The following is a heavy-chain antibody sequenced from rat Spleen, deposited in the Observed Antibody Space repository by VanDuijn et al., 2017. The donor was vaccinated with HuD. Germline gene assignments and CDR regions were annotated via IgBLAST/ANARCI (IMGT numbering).Heavy chain of an antibody. V-gene: IGHV5-25*01. CDR2: ISYDGCNT. CDR3: ARRGYSGDFDY. Sequence: VQLKESGPGLVQPSQTLSLTCTVSGFSLITYHISWVRQPPGKGLEWVASISYDGCNTYYRDSVKGRFTISRDNAKNTLYLQMDSLRAEDTATDYCARRGYSGDFDYWGQGVMVTVSS. CDR1: GFSLITYH. J-gene: IGHJ2*01. D-gene: IGHD1-1*01.